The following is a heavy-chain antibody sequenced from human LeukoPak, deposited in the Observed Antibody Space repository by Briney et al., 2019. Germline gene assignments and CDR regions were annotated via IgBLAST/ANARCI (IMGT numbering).Heavy chain of an antibody. J-gene: IGHJ4*02. CDR2: IWYDGSNK. Sequence: GGSLRLSCAASGFTFSSYGMHWVRQAPGKGLEWVAVIWYDGSNKYYADSVKGRFTISRDNSKNTLYLQMNSLRAEDTAVYYCARDQGRDSSGWYIGGYFDYWGQGTLVTVSS. V-gene: IGHV3-30*19. D-gene: IGHD6-19*01. CDR1: GFTFSSYG. CDR3: ARDQGRDSSGWYIGGYFDY.